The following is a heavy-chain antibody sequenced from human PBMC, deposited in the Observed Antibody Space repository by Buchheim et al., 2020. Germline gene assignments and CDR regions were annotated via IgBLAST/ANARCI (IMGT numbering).Heavy chain of an antibody. V-gene: IGHV3-23*01. CDR3: AKDSPPNYDFWSGIKYGMDV. Sequence: QLLESGGGLVQPGGSLRLSRAASGFTFRSYAMSWVRQAPGKGLEWVSTISGSDGSTFYADSVKGLFTISRDNSKNTLYLQMNSLRAEDTAVYYCAKDSPPNYDFWSGIKYGMDVWGQGTT. J-gene: IGHJ6*02. CDR1: GFTFRSYA. CDR2: ISGSDGST. D-gene: IGHD3-3*01.